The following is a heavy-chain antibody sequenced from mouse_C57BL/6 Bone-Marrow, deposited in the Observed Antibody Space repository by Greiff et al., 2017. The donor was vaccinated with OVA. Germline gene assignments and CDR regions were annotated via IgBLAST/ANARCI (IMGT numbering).Heavy chain of an antibody. J-gene: IGHJ1*03. CDR3: SRNVNGGYCYWDVGV. CDR1: GYAFTSSW. D-gene: IGHD2-3*01. V-gene: IGHV1-82*01. CDR2: IYPGDGDT. Sequence: VQLQQSGPELVKPGASVKISCKASGYAFTSSWMNWVKQRPGKGLEWIGRIYPGDGDTNYNGKFKGKATLTADKSSSTAYMQLSSLTSKGSAVYFCSRNVNGGYCYWDVGVRGTGTTVTVS.